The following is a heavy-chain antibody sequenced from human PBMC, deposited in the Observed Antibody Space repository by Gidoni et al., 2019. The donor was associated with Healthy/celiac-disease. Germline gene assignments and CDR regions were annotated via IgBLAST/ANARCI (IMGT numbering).Heavy chain of an antibody. J-gene: IGHJ2*01. V-gene: IGHV4-34*01. D-gene: IGHD2-21*02. CDR2: INHSGST. CDR3: ARGRGATTLVVTAIPWGWYFDL. CDR1: GGSFRGYY. Sequence: QVQLQQWGAGLLKPSETLSLTCAVYGGSFRGYYWSWIRQPPGKGLEWIGEINHSGSTNYNPSLKSRVTTSVDTSKNQFSLKLSSVTAADTAVYYCARGRGATTLVVTAIPWGWYFDLWGRGTLVTVSS.